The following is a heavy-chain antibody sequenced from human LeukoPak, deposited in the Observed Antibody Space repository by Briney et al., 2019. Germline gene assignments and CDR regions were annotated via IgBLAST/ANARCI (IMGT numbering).Heavy chain of an antibody. CDR3: AKDWVGYCSGGSCYGDNWFDP. CDR2: ISYDGSNK. D-gene: IGHD2-15*01. CDR1: GFTFSSYG. V-gene: IGHV3-30*18. J-gene: IGHJ5*02. Sequence: GGSLRLSCAASGFTFSSYGMHWVRQAPGKGLEWVAVISYDGSNKYYADSVKGRFTISRDNSKNTLYLQMNSLRAEDTAVYYCAKDWVGYCSGGSCYGDNWFDPWGQGTLVTVSS.